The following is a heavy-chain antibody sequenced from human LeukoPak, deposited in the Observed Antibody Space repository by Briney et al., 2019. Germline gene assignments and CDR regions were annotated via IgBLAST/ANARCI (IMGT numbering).Heavy chain of an antibody. V-gene: IGHV1-2*02. J-gene: IGHJ4*02. CDR2: INPNSGGT. Sequence: GASVKVSCKASGYTFTGYYMHWVRQAPGQGLERMGWINPNSGGTNYAQKFQGRVTMTRDTSISTAYMELSRLRSDDTAVYYCAKVGSECSGGSCYPHYWGQGTLVTVSS. D-gene: IGHD2-15*01. CDR3: AKVGSECSGGSCYPHY. CDR1: GYTFTGYY.